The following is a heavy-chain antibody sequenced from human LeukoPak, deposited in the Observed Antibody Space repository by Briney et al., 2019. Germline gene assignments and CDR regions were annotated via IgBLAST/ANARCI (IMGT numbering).Heavy chain of an antibody. J-gene: IGHJ4*02. CDR1: GYSISSGYY. D-gene: IGHD4-17*01. V-gene: IGHV4-38-2*02. Sequence: PSETLSLTCTVSGYSISSGYYWGWIRQSPGKGLEWIGYIYYSGSTNYTPSLKSRVTISVDTSKNQFSLKLSSVTAADTAVYYCARETGKPSPRYYGDQGLIAYWGQGTLVTVSS. CDR3: ARETGKPSPRYYGDQGLIAY. CDR2: IYYSGST.